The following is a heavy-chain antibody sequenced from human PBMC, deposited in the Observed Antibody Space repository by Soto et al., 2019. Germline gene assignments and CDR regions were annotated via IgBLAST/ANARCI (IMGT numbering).Heavy chain of an antibody. Sequence: SETLSLTCTVSGGSISSGGYYWSWIRQHPGKGLEWIGYIYYSGSTYYNPSLKSRVTISVDTSKYQFSLKLSSVTAADTAVYYCARDSKRAYCSGGSCPGGIDSWGQGTLVT. CDR1: GGSISSGGYY. J-gene: IGHJ5*01. CDR3: ARDSKRAYCSGGSCPGGIDS. V-gene: IGHV4-31*03. CDR2: IYYSGST. D-gene: IGHD2-15*01.